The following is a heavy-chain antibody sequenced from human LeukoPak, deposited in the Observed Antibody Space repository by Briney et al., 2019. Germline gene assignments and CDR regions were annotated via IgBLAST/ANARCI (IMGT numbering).Heavy chain of an antibody. CDR1: GFTFSSYS. J-gene: IGHJ4*02. CDR3: ARDNHWGLIVTGPLLGDYFDY. D-gene: IGHD3-9*01. V-gene: IGHV3-21*01. Sequence: SGGSLRLSCAVSGFTFSSYSMNWVRQAPGKGLEWVSSISSSSSYIYYADSVKGRFTISRDNDKNSPYMQMNSLRAEDTAVYYCARDNHWGLIVTGPLLGDYFDYWGQGTLVTASS. CDR2: ISSSSSYI.